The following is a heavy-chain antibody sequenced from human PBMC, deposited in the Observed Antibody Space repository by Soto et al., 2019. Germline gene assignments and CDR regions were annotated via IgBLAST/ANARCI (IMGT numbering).Heavy chain of an antibody. V-gene: IGHV5-51*01. D-gene: IGHD5-18*01. Sequence: SLKISCKGSGYSFTSYWIGWVRQMPGKGLEWMGIIYPGDSDTRYSPSFQGQVTISADKSISTAYLQWSSLKASDNAMYYSERVDTDMDRLPQNWGQGTLVTVSS. CDR3: ERVDTDMDRLPQN. CDR1: GYSFTSYW. J-gene: IGHJ1*01. CDR2: IYPGDSDT.